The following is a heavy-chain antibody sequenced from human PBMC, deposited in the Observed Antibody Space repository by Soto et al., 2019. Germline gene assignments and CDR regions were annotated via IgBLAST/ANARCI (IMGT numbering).Heavy chain of an antibody. J-gene: IGHJ4*02. CDR1: GGSFSGYY. CDR2: INHSGST. V-gene: IGHV4-34*01. Sequence: SETLSLTCAVYGGSFSGYYWSWIRQPPGKGLEWIGEINHSGSTNYNPSLKSRVTISVDTSKNQFSLKLSSVTAADTAVYYCARDRETRYSGYDYLGGREWLSYWGQGTLVTVSS. CDR3: ARDRETRYSGYDYLGGREWLSY. D-gene: IGHD5-12*01.